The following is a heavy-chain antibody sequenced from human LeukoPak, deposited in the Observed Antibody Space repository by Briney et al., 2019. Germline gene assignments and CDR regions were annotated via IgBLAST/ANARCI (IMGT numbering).Heavy chain of an antibody. D-gene: IGHD2-2*01. J-gene: IGHJ4*02. CDR3: ARRGRSSTDPFEY. Sequence: SETLSLTCTVSGGSINTYYWYWIRQPPGKGLEWIGYIYYSGTTKYSTSLKSRVTLSLDTPKNQIFLRLTSVTAADTAVYYCARRGRSSTDPFEYWGQGTLVTVS. CDR2: IYYSGTT. CDR1: GGSINTYY. V-gene: IGHV4-59*08.